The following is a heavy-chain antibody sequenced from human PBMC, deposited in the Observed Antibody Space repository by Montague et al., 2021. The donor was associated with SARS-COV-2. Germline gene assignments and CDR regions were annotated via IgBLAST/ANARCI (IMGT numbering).Heavy chain of an antibody. CDR2: ISRSGDST. J-gene: IGHJ4*02. CDR3: SRGGGMIRGVVDF. D-gene: IGHD3-10*01. V-gene: IGHV3-20*01. Sequence: SLRLSCAVSGFTFDNYGMSWVCQAPGKGLEWVSGISRSGDSTAYGDSVKGRFTISRDNAKNSLYLQMNSLRVEDTAFYHCSRGGGMIRGVVDFWGQGILVSVSS. CDR1: GFTFDNYG.